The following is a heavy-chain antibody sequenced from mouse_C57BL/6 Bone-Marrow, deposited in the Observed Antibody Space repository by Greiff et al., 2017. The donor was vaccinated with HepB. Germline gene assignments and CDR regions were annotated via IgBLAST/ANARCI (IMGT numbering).Heavy chain of an antibody. V-gene: IGHV1-81*01. D-gene: IGHD2-1*01. CDR3: AMIYYGNSAWFAY. Sequence: VKLVESGAELARPGASVKLSCKASGYTFTSYGISWVKQRTGQGLEWIGEIYPRSGNTYYNEKFKGKATLTADKSSSTAYMELRRLTSADSAVYFCAMIYYGNSAWFAYWGQGTLVTVSA. CDR2: IYPRSGNT. CDR1: GYTFTSYG. J-gene: IGHJ3*01.